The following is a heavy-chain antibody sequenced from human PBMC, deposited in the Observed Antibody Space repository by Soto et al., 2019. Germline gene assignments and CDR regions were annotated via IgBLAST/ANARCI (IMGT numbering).Heavy chain of an antibody. Sequence: ASVKVSCKASGYTFIGYGISWVRQAPGQGLEWMGWISGYNGDTRYAQNFQGRVTMKTDASTNTAYMDLRNLRSDDTAVYYCARESGRAAPYYVHYAMDVWGQGTTVTVSS. CDR2: ISGYNGDT. CDR1: GYTFIGYG. CDR3: ARESGRAAPYYVHYAMDV. J-gene: IGHJ6*02. D-gene: IGHD1-26*01. V-gene: IGHV1-18*04.